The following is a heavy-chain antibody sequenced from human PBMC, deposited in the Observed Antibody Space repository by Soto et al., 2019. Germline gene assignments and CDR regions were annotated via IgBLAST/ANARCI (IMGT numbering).Heavy chain of an antibody. CDR3: ARDKRGGSSWYRMDV. J-gene: IGHJ6*03. CDR2: IWYDGSNK. V-gene: IGHV3-33*01. CDR1: GFTFSSYG. Sequence: GGSLRLSCAASGFTFSSYGMHWVRQAPGKGLEWVAVIWYDGSNKYYADSVKGRFTISRDNSKNTLYLQMNSLRAEDTAVYYCARDKRGGSSWYRMDVWGKGTTVTVSS. D-gene: IGHD6-13*01.